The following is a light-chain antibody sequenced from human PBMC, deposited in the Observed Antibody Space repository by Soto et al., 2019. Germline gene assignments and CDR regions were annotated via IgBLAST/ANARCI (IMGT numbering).Light chain of an antibody. Sequence: QSVLTKPASVSGSPGQSITISCTGTSSDVGGYNYVSWYQQHPGKAPKLMIYDVSNRPSGVSNRFSGSKSGNTASLTISGLQAEDEADYYCSSYTSSSTNWVFGGGTKLTVL. J-gene: IGLJ3*02. CDR3: SSYTSSSTNWV. CDR2: DVS. V-gene: IGLV2-14*01. CDR1: SSDVGGYNY.